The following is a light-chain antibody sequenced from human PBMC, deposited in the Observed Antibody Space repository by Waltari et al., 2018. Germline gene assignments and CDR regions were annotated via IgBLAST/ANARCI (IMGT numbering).Light chain of an antibody. V-gene: IGKV4-1*01. J-gene: IGKJ1*01. CDR2: WAS. Sequence: DIVMTHSPDSWAVSPGEGAAINCKSSQSVLYSSNNKNYLALYQQKVGQPPKLLIYWASTRESGVPDRLSGSGSGTDFTLTISSLQAEDVAVYYCQQYYDVPWTFGQGTKVEIK. CDR3: QQYYDVPWT. CDR1: QSVLYSSNNKNY.